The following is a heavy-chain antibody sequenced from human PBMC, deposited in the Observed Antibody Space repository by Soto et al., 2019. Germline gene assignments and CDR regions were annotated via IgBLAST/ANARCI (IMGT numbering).Heavy chain of an antibody. CDR3: ARRSHLDY. Sequence: QVQLVESGGSLVKPGGSLRLSCAASGFTFSDYNMNWIRQAPGKGLEWLSYISTTGSTIYYADSVKGRFTISRANTKKSLYLQMDSLRAEDTAVYYCARRSHLDYWGQGTLVTVSA. CDR1: GFTFSDYN. V-gene: IGHV3-11*01. J-gene: IGHJ4*02. CDR2: ISTTGSTI.